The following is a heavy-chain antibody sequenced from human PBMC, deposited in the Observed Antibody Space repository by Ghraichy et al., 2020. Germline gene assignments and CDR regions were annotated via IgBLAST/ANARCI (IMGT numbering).Heavy chain of an antibody. D-gene: IGHD4-17*01. CDR2: IIPIFGTA. Sequence: SLKVSCKASGGTFSSYAISWVRQAPGQGLEWMGGIIPIFGTANYAQKFQGRVTITADESTSTAYMELSSLRSEDTAVYYCAREDDGDRYGMDVWGQGTTVTVSS. J-gene: IGHJ6*02. V-gene: IGHV1-69*13. CDR1: GGTFSSYA. CDR3: AREDDGDRYGMDV.